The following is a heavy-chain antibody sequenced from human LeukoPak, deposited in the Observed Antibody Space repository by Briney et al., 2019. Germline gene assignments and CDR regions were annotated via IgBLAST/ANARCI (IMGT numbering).Heavy chain of an antibody. CDR1: GLTFKNAW. V-gene: IGHV3-15*01. D-gene: IGHD4-17*01. Sequence: GGSLRLSCAASGLTFKNAWMSWVRQAPGKGLEWIGRIKRKADGGTIDYAAHVQARFTISRDDSKNTLYVQMNSLKTEDTAVYYCTPDYGDSGYFQHWGQGTLVTASS. CDR2: IKRKADGGTI. J-gene: IGHJ1*01. CDR3: TPDYGDSGYFQH.